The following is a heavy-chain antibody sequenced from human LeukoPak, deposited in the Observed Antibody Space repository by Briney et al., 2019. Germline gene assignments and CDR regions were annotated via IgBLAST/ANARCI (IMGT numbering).Heavy chain of an antibody. V-gene: IGHV3-7*01. J-gene: IGHJ4*02. Sequence: PRGSLRLSCAASGFTFSSYWMSWVRQAPGMGLELVANIKEDGSEKYYVDSVKGRFTISRDNARNSLYLQLNSLRAGDTAVYYCARASGGYFDYWGQGTLATVSS. D-gene: IGHD6-25*01. CDR1: GFTFSSYW. CDR2: IKEDGSEK. CDR3: ARASGGYFDY.